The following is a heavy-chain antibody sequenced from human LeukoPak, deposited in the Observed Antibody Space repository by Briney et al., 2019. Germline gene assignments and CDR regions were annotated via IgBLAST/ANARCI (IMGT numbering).Heavy chain of an antibody. Sequence: SVKVSCKASGGTFSSYTISWVRQAPGQGLEWMGRIIPILGIANYAQKFRGRVTITADKSTSTAYMELSSLRSEDTAVYYCARAYCSSTSCYAYYYYGMDVWGQGTTVTVSS. J-gene: IGHJ6*02. CDR1: GGTFSSYT. D-gene: IGHD2-2*01. V-gene: IGHV1-69*02. CDR2: IIPILGIA. CDR3: ARAYCSSTSCYAYYYYGMDV.